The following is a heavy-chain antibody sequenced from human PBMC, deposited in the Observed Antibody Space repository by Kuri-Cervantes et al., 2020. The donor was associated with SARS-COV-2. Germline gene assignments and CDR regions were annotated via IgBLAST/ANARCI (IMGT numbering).Heavy chain of an antibody. J-gene: IGHJ6*03. CDR3: ARTYGLLRYVYYMDV. V-gene: IGHV4-34*01. D-gene: IGHD3-22*01. Sequence: GSLRLSCAVSGELFSGYYWTWIRQSPGKGLEWIGEINHSGSTNYNPSLKSRVVILVDRSQQQFSMGLSSLTAADTAVYYCARTYGLLRYVYYMDVWGKGTAVTVSS. CDR1: GELFSGYY. CDR2: INHSGST.